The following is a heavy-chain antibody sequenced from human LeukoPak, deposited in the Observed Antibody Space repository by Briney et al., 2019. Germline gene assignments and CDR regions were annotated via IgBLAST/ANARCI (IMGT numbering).Heavy chain of an antibody. Sequence: GGSLRLSCAASGFTFSSYAMHWVRQAPGKGLEWVAVISYDGSNKYYADSVKGRFTISRDNSKNTLYLQMNSLRAEDTAVYYCLRIAAAGNNWGQGTLVTVPS. CDR1: GFTFSSYA. CDR3: LRIAAAGNN. J-gene: IGHJ4*02. D-gene: IGHD6-13*01. V-gene: IGHV3-30-3*01. CDR2: ISYDGSNK.